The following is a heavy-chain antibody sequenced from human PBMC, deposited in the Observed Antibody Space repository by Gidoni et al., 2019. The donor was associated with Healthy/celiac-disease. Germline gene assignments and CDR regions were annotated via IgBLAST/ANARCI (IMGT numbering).Heavy chain of an antibody. CDR2: IYSDGRT. J-gene: IGHJ4*02. Sequence: EVQLVESGGGLIQPGGSRRLSWAASGFTVSTSYMTWVRQAPGKWLEWVSIIYSDGRTYYAASVKGRFTISRDNAWTTLYLQMTSLRFEDTAVYYCAIGSVTSIFIGYCSGGGCSNNFDYWGQGTLVTVSS. V-gene: IGHV3-53*01. CDR1: GFTVSTSY. CDR3: AIGSVTSIFIGYCSGGGCSNNFDY. D-gene: IGHD2-15*01.